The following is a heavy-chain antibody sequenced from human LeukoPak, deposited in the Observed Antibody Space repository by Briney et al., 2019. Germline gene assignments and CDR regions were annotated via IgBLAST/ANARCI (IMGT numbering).Heavy chain of an antibody. CDR2: IDAYNGNT. CDR3: ARAGSYYYMDV. CDR1: GYTFTSSG. J-gene: IGHJ6*03. Sequence: ASVTVSCTASGYTFTSSGISWVRQAPGQGLEWMGWIDAYNGNTNYTQKLQGRVTMTTDTSTTTAYMELRSLRLDDTAVYYCARAGSYYYMDVWGKGTTVTVSS. D-gene: IGHD1-1*01. V-gene: IGHV1-18*01.